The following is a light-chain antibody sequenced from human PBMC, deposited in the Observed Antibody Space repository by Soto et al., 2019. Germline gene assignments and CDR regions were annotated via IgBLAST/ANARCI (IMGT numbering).Light chain of an antibody. CDR2: EVV. V-gene: IGLV2-8*01. J-gene: IGLJ1*01. Sequence: QSALTQPPSASGSPGQSVTISCTGTKNDIGVYDFVSWYQHHPGKAPRLIIYEVVQRPSGVPDRFSGSKSGNTASLTVSGLQHEDEDDYFCKSYDGSNTYVFGSGTKVT. CDR3: KSYDGSNTYV. CDR1: KNDIGVYDF.